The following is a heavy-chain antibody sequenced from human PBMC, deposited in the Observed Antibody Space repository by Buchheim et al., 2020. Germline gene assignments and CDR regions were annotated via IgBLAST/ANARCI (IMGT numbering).Heavy chain of an antibody. J-gene: IGHJ4*02. CDR2: IYYSGST. CDR3: ARGGYCTNGVCPADY. Sequence: QVQLQESGPGLVKPSETLSLTCTVSGGSVSSGSYYWSWIRQPPGKGLEWIGYIYYSGSTNYNPSLKRRVTISVDTSKNQFSLKLSSVTAADTAVYYCARGGYCTNGVCPADYWGQGTL. V-gene: IGHV4-61*01. CDR1: GGSVSSGSYY. D-gene: IGHD2-8*01.